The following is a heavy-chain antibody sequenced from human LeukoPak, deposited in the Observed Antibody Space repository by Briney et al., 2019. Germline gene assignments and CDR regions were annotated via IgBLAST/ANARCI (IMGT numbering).Heavy chain of an antibody. V-gene: IGHV4-39*07. CDR3: ARGSRKYYYDSKDAFDI. J-gene: IGHJ3*02. CDR2: IYYSGST. CDR1: GGSISSSNFY. Sequence: PSETLSLTCTVSGGSISSSNFYWGWIRQPPGKGLEWIGSIYYSGSTYYNPSLKSRVSISVDTSKNQFSLKLSSVTAADTAVYYCARGSRKYYYDSKDAFDIWGQGTMVTVSS. D-gene: IGHD3-22*01.